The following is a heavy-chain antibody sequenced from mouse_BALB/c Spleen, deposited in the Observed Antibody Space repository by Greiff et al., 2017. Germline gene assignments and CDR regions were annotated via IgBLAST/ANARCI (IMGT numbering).Heavy chain of an antibody. CDR3: ARDDGLLYYFDY. Sequence: VKLQESGPGLVAPSQSLSITCTVSGFSLTSYGVHWVRQPPGKGLEWLGVIWAGGSTNYNSALISRLSISKDNSKSQVFLKMNSLQTDDTAMYYCARDDGLLYYFDYWGQGTTLTVSS. J-gene: IGHJ2*01. CDR2: IWAGGST. CDR1: GFSLTSYG. V-gene: IGHV2-9*02. D-gene: IGHD1-1*01.